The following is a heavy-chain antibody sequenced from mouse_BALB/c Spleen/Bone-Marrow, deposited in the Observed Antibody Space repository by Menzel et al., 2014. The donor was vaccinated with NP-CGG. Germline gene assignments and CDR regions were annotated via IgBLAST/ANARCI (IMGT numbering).Heavy chain of an antibody. CDR3: ARLNYYGNLFV. V-gene: IGHV4-1*02. J-gene: IGHJ1*01. Sequence: EVKLQESGGGLVQPGGSLKLSCAASGFDFSRFWMSWVRQAPGKGLEWIGEINPDSSTINYTPYLKDKFIISRDNAKNTLYLQMSKVRSEDTVLYYCARLNYYGNLFVWGAGTTVTVSS. D-gene: IGHD1-1*01. CDR1: GFDFSRFW. CDR2: INPDSSTI.